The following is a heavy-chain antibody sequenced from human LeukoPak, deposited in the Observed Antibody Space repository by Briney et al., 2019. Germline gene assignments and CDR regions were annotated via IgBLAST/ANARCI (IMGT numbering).Heavy chain of an antibody. D-gene: IGHD3-9*01. J-gene: IGHJ3*02. CDR1: GFTFSSYA. CDR2: ISGSGGST. CDR3: AKDPPLRYFDWSYAFDI. V-gene: IGHV3-23*01. Sequence: PGGSLRLSCAASGFTFSSYAMSWVRQTPGKGLEWVSAISGSGGSTYYADSVKGRFTISRDNSKNTLYLQMNSLRAEDTAVYYCAKDPPLRYFDWSYAFDIWGQGTMVTVSS.